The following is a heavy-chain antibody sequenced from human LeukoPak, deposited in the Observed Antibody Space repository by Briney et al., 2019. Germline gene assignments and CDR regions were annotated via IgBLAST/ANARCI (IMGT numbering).Heavy chain of an antibody. CDR1: GYTFTSYD. V-gene: IGHV1-8*01. CDR3: AKVAVKAGLHYDIWSGYEGADY. Sequence: ASVKVSCKASGYTFTSYDINWVRQATGQGLECMGWMNPNSGNTGYAQKFQGRVTMTRNTSISTAYMELSSLRSEDTAVYYCAKVAVKAGLHYDIWSGYEGADYWGQGTLVTVSS. D-gene: IGHD3-3*01. J-gene: IGHJ4*02. CDR2: MNPNSGNT.